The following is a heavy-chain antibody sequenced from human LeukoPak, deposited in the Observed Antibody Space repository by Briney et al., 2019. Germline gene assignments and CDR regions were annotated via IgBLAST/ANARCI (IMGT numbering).Heavy chain of an antibody. CDR1: GYTFTGYY. J-gene: IGHJ4*02. CDR3: ARAPFWEPQKDY. D-gene: IGHD1-26*01. CDR2: INPNSGGT. Sequence: ASVKVSCKASGYTFTGYYMRWVRQAPGQGLEWMGWINPNSGGTNYAQKFQGRVTMTRDTSISTAYMELSRLRSDDTAVYYCARAPFWEPQKDYWGQGTLVTVSS. V-gene: IGHV1-2*02.